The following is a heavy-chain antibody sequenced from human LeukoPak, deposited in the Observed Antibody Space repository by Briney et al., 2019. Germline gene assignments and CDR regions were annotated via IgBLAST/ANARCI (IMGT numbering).Heavy chain of an antibody. J-gene: IGHJ4*02. Sequence: PGGSLRLSCAASGFTFSSYGMHWVRQAPGKGLEWVAIISYDGSNKYYADSVKGRFTISRDNAKNSLYLQMNSLRAEDTAVYYCARDEAAMAPFDYWGQGTLVTVSS. V-gene: IGHV3-30*03. D-gene: IGHD5-18*01. CDR3: ARDEAAMAPFDY. CDR1: GFTFSSYG. CDR2: ISYDGSNK.